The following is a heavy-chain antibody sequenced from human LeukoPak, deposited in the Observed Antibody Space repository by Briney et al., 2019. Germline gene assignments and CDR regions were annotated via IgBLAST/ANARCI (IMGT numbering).Heavy chain of an antibody. Sequence: PSETLSLTCTVSGGSISSYYWSWIRQPPGKGLEWIGYIDYTRSTHYNPSLKSRVTISVDTSKNQFSLKLRSVTAADTAVYYCARVSHSSGWSYYYYGMDVWGQGTTVTVSS. CDR2: IDYTRST. J-gene: IGHJ6*02. CDR1: GGSISSYY. CDR3: ARVSHSSGWSYYYYGMDV. D-gene: IGHD6-19*01. V-gene: IGHV4-59*08.